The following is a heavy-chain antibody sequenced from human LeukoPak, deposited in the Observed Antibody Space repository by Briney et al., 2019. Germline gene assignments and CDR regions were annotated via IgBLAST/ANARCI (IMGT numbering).Heavy chain of an antibody. J-gene: IGHJ4*02. V-gene: IGHV4-38-2*01. D-gene: IGHD3-22*01. Sequence: SETLSLTCAVSGYSISSGYYWGWIRQPPGKGLEWIGSIYHSGSTYYNPSLKSRVTISVDTSKNQFPLKLSSVPAADRAVYYCARNRDYYDSSGYYELDYWGQGTLVTVSS. CDR3: ARNRDYYDSSGYYELDY. CDR1: GYSISSGYY. CDR2: IYHSGST.